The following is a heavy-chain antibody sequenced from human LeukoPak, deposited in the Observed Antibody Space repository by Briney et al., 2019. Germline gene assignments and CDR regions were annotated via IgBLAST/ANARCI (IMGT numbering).Heavy chain of an antibody. CDR1: GYTFTGYY. CDR2: INPNSGGT. V-gene: IGHV1-2*04. J-gene: IGHJ1*01. D-gene: IGHD3-22*01. Sequence: ASVKVSCTASGYTFTGYYMHWVRQAPGQGLEWMGWINPNSGGTNYAQKFQGWVTMTRDTSISTAYMELSRLRSDDTAVYYCARNYYDSSGYYVEAYFQHWGQGTLVTVSS. CDR3: ARNYYDSSGYYVEAYFQH.